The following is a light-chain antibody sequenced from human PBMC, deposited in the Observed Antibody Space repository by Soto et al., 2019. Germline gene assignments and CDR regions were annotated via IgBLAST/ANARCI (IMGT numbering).Light chain of an antibody. CDR2: DAS. CDR1: QSVTTY. V-gene: IGKV3-11*01. J-gene: IGKJ4*01. CDR3: QQRSNWPPFT. Sequence: EIVLTQSPATLSLSPGERATLSCRASQSVTTYLAWYQQKPGQAPRLLIYDASNRATGIPARFSGSGSGTDFALSISSREPEDVAVYYCQQRSNWPPFTFGGGTKVEIK.